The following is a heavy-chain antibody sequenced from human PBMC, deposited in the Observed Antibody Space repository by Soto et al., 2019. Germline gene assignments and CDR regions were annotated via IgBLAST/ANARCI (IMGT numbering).Heavy chain of an antibody. V-gene: IGHV4-34*01. CDR2: INHSGST. J-gene: IGHJ4*02. CDR3: AREGGTTLTTRGDFDY. CDR1: GGSFSGYY. D-gene: IGHD4-17*01. Sequence: QVQLQQWGAGLLKPSETLSLTCAVYGGSFSGYYWSWIRQPPGKGLEWIGEINHSGSTNYNPSLKSRVTISVDASKNQFSLKLSSVAAADTAVYYCAREGGTTLTTRGDFDYWGQGTLVTVSS.